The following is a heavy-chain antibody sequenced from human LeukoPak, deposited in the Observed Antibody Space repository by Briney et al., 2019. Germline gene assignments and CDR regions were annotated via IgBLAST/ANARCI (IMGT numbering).Heavy chain of an antibody. Sequence: SVKVSCKASGGTFSTYAINWVRQAPGQGLEWMGRIIPILGIANYAQKFLGRVSITADKSTSTAYMELSSLRSEDTAVYYCARDSKYYYDSSGYSVFDYWGQGTLVTVSP. D-gene: IGHD3-22*01. CDR1: GGTFSTYA. CDR2: IIPILGIA. CDR3: ARDSKYYYDSSGYSVFDY. V-gene: IGHV1-69*04. J-gene: IGHJ4*02.